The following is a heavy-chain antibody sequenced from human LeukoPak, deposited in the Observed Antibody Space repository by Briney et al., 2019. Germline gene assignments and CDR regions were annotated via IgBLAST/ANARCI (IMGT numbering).Heavy chain of an antibody. CDR3: ARGYYYYDSSGYHNNWFDP. CDR2: INHSGST. D-gene: IGHD3-22*01. V-gene: IGHV4-34*01. Sequence: SETLSLTCAVYGGSFSGYYWSWIRQPPGKGLEWIGEINHSGSTNYNPSLKSRVTISVDTSKNQFSLKLSSVTAADTAVYYCARGYYYYDSSGYHNNWFDPWGQGTLVTVSS. CDR1: GGSFSGYY. J-gene: IGHJ5*02.